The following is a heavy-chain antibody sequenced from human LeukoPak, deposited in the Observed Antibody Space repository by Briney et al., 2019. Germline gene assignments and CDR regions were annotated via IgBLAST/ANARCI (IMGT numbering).Heavy chain of an antibody. V-gene: IGHV3-30*18. D-gene: IGHD2-15*01. CDR3: AKDDSGYCSGGSCPYDYYYGMDV. CDR1: GFTFSSYG. Sequence: HSRRSLRLSCAASGFTFSSYGMHWVRQAPGKGLEWVAVISYDGSNKYYADSVKGRFTISRDNSKNTLYLQMNSLRAEDTAVYYCAKDDSGYCSGGSCPYDYYYGMDVWGQGTTVTVSS. CDR2: ISYDGSNK. J-gene: IGHJ6*02.